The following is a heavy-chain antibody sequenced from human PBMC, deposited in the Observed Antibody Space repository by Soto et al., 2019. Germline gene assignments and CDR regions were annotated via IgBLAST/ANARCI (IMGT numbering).Heavy chain of an antibody. CDR2: INPSGGST. V-gene: IGHV1-46*01. D-gene: IGHD3-22*01. CDR1: GYIFTSYY. Sequence: ASVKVSCKASGYIFTSYYMYCVRQAPGQVLEWMGIINPSGGSTSYAQKFQGRVTMTRDTSTRTVYMELSSLRSEDTAVYYCARGQYYYDSSGYYPYYFDYWGQGTLVTVSS. CDR3: ARGQYYYDSSGYYPYYFDY. J-gene: IGHJ4*02.